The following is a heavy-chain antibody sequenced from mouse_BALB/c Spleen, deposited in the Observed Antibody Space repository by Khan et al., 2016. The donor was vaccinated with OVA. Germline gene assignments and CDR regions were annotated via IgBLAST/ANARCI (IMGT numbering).Heavy chain of an antibody. D-gene: IGHD1-1*01. J-gene: IGHJ4*01. CDR3: ARGNYYGNSDYAMDY. Sequence: DLVKPGASVKLSCKASGYTFTSYWINWIKQRPGQGLEWIGRIAPGSGSTSYNEMFKDKATLTVDTSSSTAYIQVSSLSSEDSAVYFCARGNYYGNSDYAMDYWAQGTSLTVSS. CDR1: GYTFTSYW. V-gene: IGHV1S41*01. CDR2: IAPGSGST.